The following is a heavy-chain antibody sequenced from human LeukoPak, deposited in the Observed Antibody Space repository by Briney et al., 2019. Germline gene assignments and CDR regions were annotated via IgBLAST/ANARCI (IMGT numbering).Heavy chain of an antibody. CDR3: ARDRGARYCSRLMDV. CDR2: ISWNSGSI. D-gene: IGHD2-2*01. Sequence: GGSLRLSCAASGFTFDDYAMHWVRQVAGKGLEWVSGISWNSGSIAYADSVKGRFTISRDNAENSLYLQMDSLRVDDTAVYYCARDRGARYCSRLMDVWGRGTTVTVSS. CDR1: GFTFDDYA. J-gene: IGHJ6*03. V-gene: IGHV3-9*01.